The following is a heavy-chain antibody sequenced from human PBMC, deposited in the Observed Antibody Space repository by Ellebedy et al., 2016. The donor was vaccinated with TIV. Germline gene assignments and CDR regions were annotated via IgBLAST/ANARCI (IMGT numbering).Heavy chain of an antibody. CDR3: ARVGEVAATPCSY. CDR1: GYMFSTYW. J-gene: IGHJ4*02. Sequence: GESLKISCEGSGYMFSTYWIAWVRQMPGKGLEWMGIIYPGDSDTRYSPSFQVQVTISADKSISTAYLQWSSLKASDTAMYYCARVGEVAATPCSYWGQGTLVTVSS. CDR2: IYPGDSDT. V-gene: IGHV5-51*01. D-gene: IGHD2-15*01.